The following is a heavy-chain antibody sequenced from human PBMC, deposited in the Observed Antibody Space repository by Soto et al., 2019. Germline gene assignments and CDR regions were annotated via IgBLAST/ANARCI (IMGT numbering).Heavy chain of an antibody. CDR3: ARGHYYDSSGYYYSY. CDR1: GYTFTGYY. Sequence: ASVKVSCKASGYTFTGYYMHWVRQAPGQGLEWMGWINPNSGGTNYAQKFQGWVTMTRDTSISTAYMELSRLRSDDTAVYYCARGHYYDSSGYYYSYWGQGTLVTVSS. CDR2: INPNSGGT. V-gene: IGHV1-2*04. J-gene: IGHJ4*02. D-gene: IGHD3-22*01.